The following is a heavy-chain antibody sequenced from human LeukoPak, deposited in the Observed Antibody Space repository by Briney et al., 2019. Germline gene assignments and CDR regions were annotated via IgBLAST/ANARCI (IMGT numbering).Heavy chain of an antibody. D-gene: IGHD4-23*01. CDR3: ARMPRRWDYYYGMDV. CDR2: INHSGST. V-gene: IGHV4-34*01. J-gene: IGHJ6*02. CDR1: GGSFSGYY. Sequence: SETLSLTCAVYGGSFSGYYWSWIRQPPGKGLEWIGEINHSGSTNYNPSLKSRVTISVDTSKNQFSLKLSSVTAADTAAYYCARMPRRWDYYYGMDVWGQGTTVTVSS.